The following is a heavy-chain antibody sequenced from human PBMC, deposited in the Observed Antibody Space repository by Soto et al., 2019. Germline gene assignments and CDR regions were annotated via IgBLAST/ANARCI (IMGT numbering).Heavy chain of an antibody. V-gene: IGHV4-34*01. Sequence: QVQLQQWGAGLLKPSETLSLTCAVYGGSFSGYYWSWIRQPPGKGLEWIGEINHSGSTNYNPSLTSRVTISVDTSKNQFTLKLSSVTAADTAVYYCARGQPNVPYCGGDCPGMDVWGQGTTVTVSS. CDR1: GGSFSGYY. D-gene: IGHD2-21*02. CDR2: INHSGST. J-gene: IGHJ6*02. CDR3: ARGQPNVPYCGGDCPGMDV.